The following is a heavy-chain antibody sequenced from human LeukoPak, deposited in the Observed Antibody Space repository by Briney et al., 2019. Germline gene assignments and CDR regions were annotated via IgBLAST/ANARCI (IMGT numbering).Heavy chain of an antibody. D-gene: IGHD3-22*01. J-gene: IGHJ4*02. CDR1: GFTFDTHA. CDR3: AKLRGMIVASYFFDY. CDR2: MSGHGHNV. Sequence: GGSLRLSCAASGFTFDTHAMSWVRQAPGKGLEWISTMSGHGHNVYYADSVKGRFTISRDNSKNTLYLHMNSLRAEDTAIYYCAKLRGMIVASYFFDYWGQGALVTVSS. V-gene: IGHV3-23*01.